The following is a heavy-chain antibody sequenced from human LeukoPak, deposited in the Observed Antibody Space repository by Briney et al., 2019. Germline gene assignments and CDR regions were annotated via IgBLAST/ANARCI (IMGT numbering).Heavy chain of an antibody. V-gene: IGHV1-2*02. CDR1: GYTFTGYY. CDR2: INGNSGGT. Sequence: ASVKVSCKTSGYTFTGYYMHWARQAPGQGPEWMGWINGNSGGTKYAQKFEGRVTMTSDTSTSTVQMDLGTLRSDDTAVYYCARENIEQWPAFDYWGQGTPVTVSS. D-gene: IGHD1/OR15-1a*01. CDR3: ARENIEQWPAFDY. J-gene: IGHJ4*02.